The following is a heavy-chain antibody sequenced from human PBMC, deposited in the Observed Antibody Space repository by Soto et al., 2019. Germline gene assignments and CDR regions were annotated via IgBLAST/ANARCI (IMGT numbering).Heavy chain of an antibody. CDR1: GDSVSKYY. CDR3: ARSPAYGDYANLDT. Sequence: SEALSLTCTVSGDSVSKYYWNWIRQPAGKGLEWIGRIHSTRSPNYNPSLKSRVTMSVDTSKNQFSLKLNLTSVTAADAAVYYCARSPAYGDYANLDTWGQGTLVTVSS. D-gene: IGHD4-17*01. CDR2: IHSTRSP. J-gene: IGHJ5*02. V-gene: IGHV4-4*07.